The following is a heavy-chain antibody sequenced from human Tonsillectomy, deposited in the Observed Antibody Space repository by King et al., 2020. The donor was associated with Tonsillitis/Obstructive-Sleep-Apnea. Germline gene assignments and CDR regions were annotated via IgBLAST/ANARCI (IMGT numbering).Heavy chain of an antibody. CDR2: ISSGSSFT. J-gene: IGHJ5*02. CDR1: GFTFSSYS. D-gene: IGHD5-18*01. V-gene: IGHV3-21*01. Sequence: VQLVESGGGLVKPGGSLRLSCAASGFTFSSYSMNWVRQAPGKGLEWVSSISSGSSFTYYADSVRGRFTISRDNAKSSLYLQMNSLRAEDTAVYYCARESADTPMFVDSWGQGTLVTVSS. CDR3: ARESADTPMFVDS.